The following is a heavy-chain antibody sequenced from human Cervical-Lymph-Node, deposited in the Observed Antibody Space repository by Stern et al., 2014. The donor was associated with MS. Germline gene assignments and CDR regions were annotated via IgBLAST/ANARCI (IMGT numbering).Heavy chain of an antibody. V-gene: IGHV3-66*01. D-gene: IGHD6-6*01. CDR3: AREIAGRRFED. CDR1: GFPVGASY. Sequence: EVQLVESGGGLVQPGGSLRLSCEASGFPVGASYMNWVRQAPGKGLEWVSRIHTVGATLYADSVKGRFTISRANAKNALYLQMDRLTVEDTAVYCCAREIAGRRFEDWGRGTLVAVSP. J-gene: IGHJ4*02. CDR2: IHTVGAT.